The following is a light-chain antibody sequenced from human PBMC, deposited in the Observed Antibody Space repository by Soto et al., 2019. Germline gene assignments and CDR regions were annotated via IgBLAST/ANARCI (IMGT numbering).Light chain of an antibody. V-gene: IGKV3-20*01. CDR1: QSISSW. Sequence: TQSPSTLSASLGDRATITCRASQSISSWLAWYQQKPGQAPRLLVYGASSRATGIPERFSGSVSETDFTLSISRLEPEDFAVYYCQHYGNSPLTFGQGTRLEI. CDR3: QHYGNSPLT. J-gene: IGKJ5*01. CDR2: GAS.